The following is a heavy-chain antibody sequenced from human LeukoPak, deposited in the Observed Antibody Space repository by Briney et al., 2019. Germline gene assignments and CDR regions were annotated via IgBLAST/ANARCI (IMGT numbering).Heavy chain of an antibody. CDR1: GGSLSGYY. D-gene: IGHD3-10*01. V-gene: IGHV4-34*01. CDR3: ARFLYGSGVDI. Sequence: PETLSLTCAVYGGSLSGYYWSWIRQPPGKGLEWIGEINHIGRTNNNPSLKSRVTISVDTSKNQFSLKLSSGTAADTAVYYCARFLYGSGVDIWGQGTMVTVSS. CDR2: INHIGRT. J-gene: IGHJ3*02.